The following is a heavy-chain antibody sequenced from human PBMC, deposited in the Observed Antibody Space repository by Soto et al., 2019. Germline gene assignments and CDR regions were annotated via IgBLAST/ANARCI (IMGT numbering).Heavy chain of an antibody. J-gene: IGHJ4*02. CDR1: GYTFTSYA. V-gene: IGHV1-3*05. Sequence: QVQLVQSGAEEKKPGASVKVSCKDSGYTFTSYAMHWVRQAPGQRIEWMGWINAGNGNTKYSQKFQGRVTITRDTSASTAYMELSSLRSEDTAVYYCARSIVVVTALDYWGQGTLVTVSS. D-gene: IGHD2-21*02. CDR3: ARSIVVVTALDY. CDR2: INAGNGNT.